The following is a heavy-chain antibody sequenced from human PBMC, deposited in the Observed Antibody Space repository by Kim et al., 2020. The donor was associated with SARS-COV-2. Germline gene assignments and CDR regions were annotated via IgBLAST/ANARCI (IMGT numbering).Heavy chain of an antibody. CDR1: GFSLSTSGVG. Sequence: SGPTLVNPTQTLTLTCTFSGFSLSTSGVGVGWIRQPPGKALEWLALIYWDDDKRYSPSLKSRLTITKDTSKNQVVLTMTNMDPVDTATYYCAHVVLRYFDWLFSADSAGHYFDYWGQGTLVTVSS. V-gene: IGHV2-5*02. CDR3: AHVVLRYFDWLFSADSAGHYFDY. CDR2: IYWDDDK. J-gene: IGHJ4*02. D-gene: IGHD3-9*01.